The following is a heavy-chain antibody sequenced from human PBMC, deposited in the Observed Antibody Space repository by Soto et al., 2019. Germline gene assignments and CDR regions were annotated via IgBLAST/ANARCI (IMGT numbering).Heavy chain of an antibody. D-gene: IGHD1-26*01. CDR3: AKSGSHSYFDY. J-gene: IGHJ4*02. CDR2: ISTSASNT. CDR1: EFTFSSYA. Sequence: SLRLSCAASEFTFSSYAMTWVRLAPGKGLEWVSSISTSASNTYYADSVKGRFTISRDNSKNTLYLQMNSLRADDTAVYYCAKSGSHSYFDYWGQGTLVTVSS. V-gene: IGHV3-23*01.